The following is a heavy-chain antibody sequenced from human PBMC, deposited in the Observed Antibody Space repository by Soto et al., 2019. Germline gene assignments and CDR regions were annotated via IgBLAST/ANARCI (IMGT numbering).Heavy chain of an antibody. Sequence: QVQLVQSGAEVKKPGSSVKVSCKASGGTFSSYAISWVRQAPGQGLEWMGGIIPIFGTANYAQKFQGRVTITADESTSTAYMELSSLRSEDTAVYYCARDVKTLFGAGPNWFDPWCQGTLVTVSS. J-gene: IGHJ5*02. V-gene: IGHV1-69*12. CDR1: GGTFSSYA. D-gene: IGHD3-3*01. CDR3: ARDVKTLFGAGPNWFDP. CDR2: IIPIFGTA.